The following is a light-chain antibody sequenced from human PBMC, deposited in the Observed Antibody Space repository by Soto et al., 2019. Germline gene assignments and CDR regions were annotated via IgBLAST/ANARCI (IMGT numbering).Light chain of an antibody. V-gene: IGKV3-11*01. Sequence: EIVLTQSPATLSLSPGERATLSCRASQSVGSYFAWYQQKPGQAPRLLIYDAFSRATGIPARFSGSGSGTDFILTISSLEPEDFAVYFCQQRSSWPLTFGGGTMVEIK. J-gene: IGKJ4*01. CDR1: QSVGSY. CDR3: QQRSSWPLT. CDR2: DAF.